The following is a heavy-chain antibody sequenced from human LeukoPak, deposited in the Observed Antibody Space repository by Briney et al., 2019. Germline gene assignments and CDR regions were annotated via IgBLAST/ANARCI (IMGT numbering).Heavy chain of an antibody. Sequence: SSVNVSCKSSGGTFSSYTSIWVRQAPVQVRECMGRIIPILGIANYAQKYQGRVTITADKSTSTAYMELSSLRSEDTAVYYCARKGAYCSSTSCYKGEESAFDPWGQGTLVTVSS. CDR3: ARKGAYCSSTSCYKGEESAFDP. CDR2: IIPILGIA. V-gene: IGHV1-69*02. CDR1: GGTFSSYT. D-gene: IGHD2-2*02. J-gene: IGHJ5*02.